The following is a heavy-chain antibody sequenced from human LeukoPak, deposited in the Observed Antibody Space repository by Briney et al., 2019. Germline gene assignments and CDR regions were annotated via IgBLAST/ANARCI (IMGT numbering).Heavy chain of an antibody. CDR3: ARQSTVTKGVGYYYYMDV. Sequence: PSETLPLTCTVSGGSISSYYWSWIRQPAGKGLEWIGRIYTSGSTNYNPSLKSRVTMSVDTSKNQFSLKLSSVTAADTAVYYCARQSTVTKGVGYYYYMDVWGKGTTVTVSS. CDR2: IYTSGST. J-gene: IGHJ6*03. CDR1: GGSISSYY. D-gene: IGHD4-17*01. V-gene: IGHV4-4*07.